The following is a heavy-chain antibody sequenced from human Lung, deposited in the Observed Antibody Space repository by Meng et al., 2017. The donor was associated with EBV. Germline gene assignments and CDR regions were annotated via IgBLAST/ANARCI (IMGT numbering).Heavy chain of an antibody. CDR2: ISYDGSNK. CDR3: AKQLVATRPPIDY. Sequence: QLVEAGGGVGQPGRSLRLSCAASGFTFSSYAMHWVRQAPGKGLEWVAVISYDGSNKYYADSVKGRFTISRDNSKNTLYLQMNSLRAKDTAVYYCAKQLVATRPPIDYWGQGTLVTVSS. D-gene: IGHD5-12*01. CDR1: GFTFSSYA. V-gene: IGHV3-30-3*02. J-gene: IGHJ4*02.